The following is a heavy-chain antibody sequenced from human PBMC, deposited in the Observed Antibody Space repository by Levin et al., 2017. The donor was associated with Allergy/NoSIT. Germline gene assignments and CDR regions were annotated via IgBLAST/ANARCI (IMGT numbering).Heavy chain of an antibody. CDR1: GGSISSGDYY. V-gene: IGHV4-30-4*01. D-gene: IGHD4-11*01. J-gene: IGHJ6*02. Sequence: SETLSLTCTVSGGSISSGDYYWSWIRQPPGKGLEWIGYIYYSGSTYYNPSLKSRVTISVDTSKNQFSLKLSSVTAADTAVYYCARGDYSNWRGAYYYGMDVWGQGTTVTVSS. CDR2: IYYSGST. CDR3: ARGDYSNWRGAYYYGMDV.